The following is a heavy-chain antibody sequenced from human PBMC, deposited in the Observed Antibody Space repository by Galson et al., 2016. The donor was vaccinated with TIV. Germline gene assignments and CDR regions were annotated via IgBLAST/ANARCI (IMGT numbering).Heavy chain of an antibody. CDR2: IYDSGTT. Sequence: TLSLTCSVSGGSISSSIYYWGWIRQPPGKGLEWIGSIYDSGTTYYNPSLESRVTISIDTSKRQFSLKLISVPAADTAIYYCARVGGVNRGGHSLDIWGQGTTVTVSS. J-gene: IGHJ3*02. CDR1: GGSISSSIYY. D-gene: IGHD3-16*01. V-gene: IGHV4-39*07. CDR3: ARVGGVNRGGHSLDI.